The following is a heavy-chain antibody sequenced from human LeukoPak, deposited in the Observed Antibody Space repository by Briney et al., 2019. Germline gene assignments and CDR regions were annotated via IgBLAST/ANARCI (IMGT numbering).Heavy chain of an antibody. J-gene: IGHJ4*02. Sequence: SETLSLTCAVYGGSFSGYYWSWIRQPPGKGLEWIGEINHSGSTNYNPSLKSRVTISVDTSKNQFSLKLSSVTAADTAVYYCARRSWVYCSSTSCYLYTSKYYFDYWGQGTLGTVYS. CDR3: ARRSWVYCSSTSCYLYTSKYYFDY. CDR1: GGSFSGYY. CDR2: INHSGST. V-gene: IGHV4-34*01. D-gene: IGHD2-2*01.